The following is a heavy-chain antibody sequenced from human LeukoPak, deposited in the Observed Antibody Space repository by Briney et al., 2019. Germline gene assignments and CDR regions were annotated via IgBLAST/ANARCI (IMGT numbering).Heavy chain of an antibody. Sequence: SQTLSLTCAVYGASFSGYYSSWIRHPPRKGLEWIGEISNSGSTNYHPSPRSPVTQSVDTSKYQFSLKLSSVTAADTAVYYRARGGSRIVVVVAARKPLYFDDWGQGTLVTVSS. D-gene: IGHD2-15*01. CDR3: ARGGSRIVVVVAARKPLYFDD. V-gene: IGHV4-34*01. CDR1: GASFSGYY. J-gene: IGHJ4*02. CDR2: ISNSGST.